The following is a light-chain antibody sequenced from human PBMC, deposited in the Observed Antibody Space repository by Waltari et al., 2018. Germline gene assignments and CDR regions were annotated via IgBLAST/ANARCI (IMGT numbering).Light chain of an antibody. Sequence: DIQMTQSPSSVSASVGDRVTITCRASQNISRWLAWYQQQPGKAPKLLIYATSILQSGVPSRFSCSGSETDFTLTISSLQPEDFATYYCQQANSFSLSFGGGSRVEIK. CDR3: QQANSFSLS. J-gene: IGKJ4*01. CDR2: ATS. CDR1: QNISRW. V-gene: IGKV1D-12*01.